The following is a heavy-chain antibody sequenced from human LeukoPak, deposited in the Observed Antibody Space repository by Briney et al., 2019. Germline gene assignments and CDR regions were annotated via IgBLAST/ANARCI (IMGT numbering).Heavy chain of an antibody. Sequence: TLSLTCTVSGDSISSGTYYWSWIRQPAGKGLEWIGRIYTSGSTNYNPSLKSRVTISLDTSKNQFSLKLSSVTAADTAVYFCARADCESGGNCHYFNYWGQGTLVTVSS. D-gene: IGHD2-15*01. CDR3: ARADCESGGNCHYFNY. CDR1: GDSISSGTYY. CDR2: IYTSGST. J-gene: IGHJ4*02. V-gene: IGHV4-61*02.